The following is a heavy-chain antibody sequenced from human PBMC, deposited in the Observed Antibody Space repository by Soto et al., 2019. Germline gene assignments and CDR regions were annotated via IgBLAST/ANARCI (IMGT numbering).Heavy chain of an antibody. J-gene: IGHJ6*02. CDR3: LTINSYGPPGSGYYYDMDV. Sequence: EVQLVESGGGLVQPGGSLRLSCAASGFTVSSNYMSWVRQAPGKGLEWVSVIYSGGSTYYADSVKGRFTISRHNSKNTLYLQMNSLRAEDTAVYYCLTINSYGPPGSGYYYDMDVWGQGTTVTVSS. V-gene: IGHV3-53*04. D-gene: IGHD5-18*01. CDR1: GFTVSSNY. CDR2: IYSGGST.